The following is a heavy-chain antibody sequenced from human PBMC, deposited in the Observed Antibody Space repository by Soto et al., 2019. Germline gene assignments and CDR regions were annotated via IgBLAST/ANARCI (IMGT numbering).Heavy chain of an antibody. V-gene: IGHV1-18*01. Sequence: GASVKVSCKASGYTFTSYAISWVRQAPGQGLEWMGWISAHNGNTKYAQKLQGRVTMTTDTSTSTAYMELRSLRSDDTAVYYCARDLGGWPDYWGQGTLVTVSS. D-gene: IGHD2-15*01. J-gene: IGHJ4*02. CDR2: ISAHNGNT. CDR1: GYTFTSYA. CDR3: ARDLGGWPDY.